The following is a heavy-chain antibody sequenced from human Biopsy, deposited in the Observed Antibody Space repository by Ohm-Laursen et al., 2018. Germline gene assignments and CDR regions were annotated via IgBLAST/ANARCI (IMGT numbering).Heavy chain of an antibody. D-gene: IGHD3-22*01. CDR1: GYTFTGYH. J-gene: IGHJ5*02. V-gene: IGHV1-2*02. CDR3: TRGGYYYDSLAYYYWFDP. CDR2: INAKTGDT. Sequence: ATVKISCKASGYTFTGYHVHWVRQAPGQGLEWMGWINAKTGDTNYAQKFQGRVTMTRDTSISTAYVDLSSLRSDDTAVYYCTRGGYYYDSLAYYYWFDPWGQGTLVAVSS.